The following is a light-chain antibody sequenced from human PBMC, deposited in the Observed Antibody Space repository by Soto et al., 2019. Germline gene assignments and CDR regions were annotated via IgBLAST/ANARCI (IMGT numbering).Light chain of an antibody. CDR3: TSYTGATHLV. CDR2: DVS. CDR1: SNDVGGYDY. V-gene: IGLV2-14*03. Sequence: QSALTQPASVSGSPGQWITISCTGTSNDVGGYDYVSWYQQHSGKVPKLIIYDVSKRPSGVSSRFFGSKSGNTASLTISGLQAEDEAEYYCTSYTGATHLVFGGGTKLTVL. J-gene: IGLJ3*02.